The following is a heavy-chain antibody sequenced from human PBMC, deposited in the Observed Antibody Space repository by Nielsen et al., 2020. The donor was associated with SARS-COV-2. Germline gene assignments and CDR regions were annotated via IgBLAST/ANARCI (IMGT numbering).Heavy chain of an antibody. D-gene: IGHD3-3*01. CDR1: GFTFSSYW. CDR2: IKQDGSEK. CDR3: ARDDFWSGYWYFDL. Sequence: GGSLRLSCAASGFTFSSYWMSWVRQAPGKGLEWVANIKQDGSEKYYVDSVKSRFTISRDNAKNSLYLQMNSLRAEDTAVYYCARDDFWSGYWYFDLWGRGTLVTVSS. J-gene: IGHJ2*01. V-gene: IGHV3-7*01.